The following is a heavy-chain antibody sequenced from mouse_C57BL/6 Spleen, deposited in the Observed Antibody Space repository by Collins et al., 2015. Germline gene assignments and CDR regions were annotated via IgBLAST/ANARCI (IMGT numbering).Heavy chain of an antibody. CDR2: INYSGST. CDR3: ARSPIYYGNPWFAY. D-gene: IGHD2-1*01. CDR1: SITSDYA. V-gene: IGHV3-2*02. Sequence: SITSDYAWNWIRQFPGNKLEWMGYINYSGSTSYNPSLKSRISITRDTSKNQFFLQLNSVTTEDTATYYCARSPIYYGNPWFAYWGQGTLVTVSA. J-gene: IGHJ3*01.